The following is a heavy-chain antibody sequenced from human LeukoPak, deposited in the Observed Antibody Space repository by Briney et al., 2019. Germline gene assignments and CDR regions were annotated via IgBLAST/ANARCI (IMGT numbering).Heavy chain of an antibody. Sequence: ASVKVSCKASGYTITSYGISWVRQAPGQGLEWMGWISAYNGNTNYAQKLQGRVTMTTDTSTSTAYMELRSLRSDDTAVYYCARPNYDFWSGYQSYFDYWGQGTLVTVSS. CDR2: ISAYNGNT. V-gene: IGHV1-18*01. J-gene: IGHJ4*02. CDR3: ARPNYDFWSGYQSYFDY. D-gene: IGHD3-3*01. CDR1: GYTITSYG.